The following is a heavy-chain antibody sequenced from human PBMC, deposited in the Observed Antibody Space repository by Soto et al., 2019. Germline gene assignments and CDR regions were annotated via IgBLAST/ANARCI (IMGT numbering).Heavy chain of an antibody. J-gene: IGHJ4*02. V-gene: IGHV1-18*01. CDR1: GYTFTSYG. CDR3: ARGRYGDY. D-gene: IGHD1-1*01. Sequence: QVHLVQSGAEVKKPGASVKVSCKASGYTFTSYGITWVRQAPGQGLEWMGWISAHNGNTDYAQKRQGRVIVTSDTSTSTAYMELRSLISDDTAVYYCARGRYGDYWGQGALVTVSS. CDR2: ISAHNGNT.